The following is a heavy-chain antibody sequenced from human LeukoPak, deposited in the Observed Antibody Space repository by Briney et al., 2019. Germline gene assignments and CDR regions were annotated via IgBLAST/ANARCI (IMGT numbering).Heavy chain of an antibody. D-gene: IGHD2-8*01. J-gene: IGHJ4*02. Sequence: GGSLRLSCAASGFTFDDYGMSWVRQAPGKGLEWVANIKQDGSEKYYVDSVKGRFTISRDNAKNSLYLQMNSLRAEDTAVYYCARDRSPLSRVLGYWGQGTLVTVSP. CDR2: IKQDGSEK. CDR3: ARDRSPLSRVLGY. CDR1: GFTFDDYG. V-gene: IGHV3-7*01.